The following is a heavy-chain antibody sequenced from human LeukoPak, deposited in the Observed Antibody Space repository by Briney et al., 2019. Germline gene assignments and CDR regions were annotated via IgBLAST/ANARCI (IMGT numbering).Heavy chain of an antibody. V-gene: IGHV1-24*01. J-gene: IGHJ3*02. CDR3: ATKFKTYCYDSSGSPHAFDI. CDR2: FDPEDGET. Sequence: ASVKVSCKVSGYTLTELSMHWVRQAPGKGLEWMGGFDPEDGETIYAQKFQGRVTMTEDTSTDTAYMELSSLRSEDTAVYYCATKFKTYCYDSSGSPHAFDIWGQGTMVTVSS. CDR1: GYTLTELS. D-gene: IGHD3-22*01.